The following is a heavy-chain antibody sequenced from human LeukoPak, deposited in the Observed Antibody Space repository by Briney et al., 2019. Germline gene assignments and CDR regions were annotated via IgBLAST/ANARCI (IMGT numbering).Heavy chain of an antibody. V-gene: IGHV3-49*04. CDR2: IRSKAYGGTT. CDR3: TRVNARLRFLEWLMSDERLYYMDV. CDR1: GFTVSSND. Sequence: PGGSLRLSCAASGFTVSSNDMSWVRQAPGKGLEWVGFIRSKAYGGTTEYAASVKGRFTISRDDSKSIAYLQMNSLKTEDTAVYYCTRVNARLRFLEWLMSDERLYYMDVWGKGTTVTVSS. D-gene: IGHD3-3*01. J-gene: IGHJ6*03.